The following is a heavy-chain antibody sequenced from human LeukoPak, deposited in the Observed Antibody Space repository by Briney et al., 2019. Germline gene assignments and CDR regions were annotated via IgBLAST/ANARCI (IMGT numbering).Heavy chain of an antibody. CDR3: ARVGGSVVPAAIGLDY. J-gene: IGHJ4*02. D-gene: IGHD2-2*02. CDR1: GASINTGDSY. Sequence: SQTLSLTCTVSGASINTGDSYWSWTRQPPGKGLEWIGYIYYTGSTYYNPSLKSRVTISVDTSKNQFSLKLTSVTAADTAVYFCARVGGSVVPAAIGLDYWGQGTLVTVSS. CDR2: IYYTGST. V-gene: IGHV4-30-4*08.